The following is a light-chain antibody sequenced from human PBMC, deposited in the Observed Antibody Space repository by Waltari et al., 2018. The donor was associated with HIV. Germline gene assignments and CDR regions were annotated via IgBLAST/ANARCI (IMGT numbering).Light chain of an antibody. J-gene: IGLJ2*01. CDR3: CTYAAKYVL. CDR1: GSDVGNFNF. Sequence: QSALTQPRSVSGSPGQSVTISCTRTGSDVGNFNFVSWYQHLPAKAPKLLIYDVTKRPSGVPDRFSGSKSGYTASLTISGLQAEDEADYYCCTYAAKYVLFGGGTNLTVL. CDR2: DVT. V-gene: IGLV2-11*01.